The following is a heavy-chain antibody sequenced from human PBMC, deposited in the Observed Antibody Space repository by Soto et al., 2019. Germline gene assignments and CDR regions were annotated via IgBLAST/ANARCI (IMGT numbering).Heavy chain of an antibody. CDR2: INPNSGGT. CDR1: GYTFTGYY. V-gene: IGHV1-2*04. J-gene: IGHJ6*02. CDR3: ARDLAVAGTGYYYGMDV. D-gene: IGHD6-19*01. Sequence: ASVKVSCKASGYTFTGYYMHWVRLAPGQGLEWMGWINPNSGGTNYAQKFQGWVTMTRDTSISTAYMELSRLRSDDTAVYYCARDLAVAGTGYYYGMDVWGQGTTVTVSS.